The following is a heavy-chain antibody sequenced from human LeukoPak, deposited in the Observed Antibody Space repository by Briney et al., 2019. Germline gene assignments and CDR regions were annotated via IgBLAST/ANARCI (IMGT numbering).Heavy chain of an antibody. CDR1: GGSISSGGYS. CDR2: IYHSGST. V-gene: IGHV4-30-2*01. J-gene: IGHJ4*02. CDR3: ARFARGVYDSSGYPTDYFDY. Sequence: SQTLSLTCAVYGGSISSGGYSWSWIRQPPGKGLEWIGYIYHSGSTYYNPSLKSRVTISVDRSKNQFSLKLSSVTAADTAVYYCARFARGVYDSSGYPTDYFDYWGQGTLVTVSS. D-gene: IGHD3-22*01.